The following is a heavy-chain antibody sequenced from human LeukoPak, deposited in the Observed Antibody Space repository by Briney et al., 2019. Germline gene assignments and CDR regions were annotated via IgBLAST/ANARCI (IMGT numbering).Heavy chain of an antibody. Sequence: GGSLRLSCAASGSTFSSYGMHWVRQAPGKGLEWVAVISYDGSNKYYADSVKGRFTISRDNSKNTLYLQMNSLRAEDTAVYYCAKAAIPHCSSTSCGLFDPWGQGTLVTVSS. J-gene: IGHJ5*02. CDR2: ISYDGSNK. CDR1: GSTFSSYG. D-gene: IGHD2-2*01. V-gene: IGHV3-30*18. CDR3: AKAAIPHCSSTSCGLFDP.